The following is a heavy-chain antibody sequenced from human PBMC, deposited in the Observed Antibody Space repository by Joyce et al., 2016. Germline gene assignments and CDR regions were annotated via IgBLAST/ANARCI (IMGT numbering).Heavy chain of an antibody. CDR2: INTDGSST. CDR3: VRGISARPGGPNWFDP. CDR1: GFSFSGYW. V-gene: IGHV3-74*01. Sequence: EVQLVESGGGLVQPGGSLRLSCAASGFSFSGYWIHWVRQAPGKGLLWVSRINTDGSSTRFADSVKGRFTISRDNAKNTLYLQMNSLRADDTAVYYCVRGISARPGGPNWFDPWGQGTLVTVSS. D-gene: IGHD6-6*01. J-gene: IGHJ5*02.